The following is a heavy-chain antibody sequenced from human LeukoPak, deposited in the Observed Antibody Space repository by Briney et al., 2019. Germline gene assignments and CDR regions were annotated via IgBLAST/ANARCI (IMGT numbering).Heavy chain of an antibody. CDR1: EFSFSSHS. V-gene: IGHV3-21*01. Sequence: PGGSLRLSCAASEFSFSSHSMNWVRQAPGKGLEWVSTINSSGDYTCYADSVKGRFTISRDNAKNSLYLQMNNLRAEDTAVYYCARDGVITAYAFDIWGQGTMVTVSS. CDR3: ARDGVITAYAFDI. D-gene: IGHD3-16*01. CDR2: INSSGDYT. J-gene: IGHJ3*02.